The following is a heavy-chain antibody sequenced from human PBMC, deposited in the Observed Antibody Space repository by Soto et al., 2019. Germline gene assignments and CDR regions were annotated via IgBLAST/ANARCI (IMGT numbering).Heavy chain of an antibody. D-gene: IGHD4-17*01. CDR2: IYYSGST. J-gene: IGHJ6*03. V-gene: IGHV4-59*01. CDR1: GGSISSYY. CDR3: ARDKQAVAVTKRYYYYMDV. Sequence: SETLSLTCTFSGGSISSYYWSWIRQPPGKGLEWIGYIYYSGSTNYNPSLKSRVTISVDTSKNQFSLKLSSVTAADTAVYYCARDKQAVAVTKRYYYYMDVWGKGTTVTVSS.